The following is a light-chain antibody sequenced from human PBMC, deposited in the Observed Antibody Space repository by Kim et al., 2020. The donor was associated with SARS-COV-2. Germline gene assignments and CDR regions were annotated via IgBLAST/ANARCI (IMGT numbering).Light chain of an antibody. CDR2: DAS. CDR3: QQYDHLKWT. J-gene: IGKJ1*01. V-gene: IGKV1-33*01. Sequence: DIQMTQSPSSLSASVGDRVTITCQASHDINNYLNWYQQKPGKAPKLLIYDASTLDPGVPSRFSGSGSGTDFTFTISSLQPEDIATYYCQQYDHLKWTFGQGTKVEIK. CDR1: HDINNY.